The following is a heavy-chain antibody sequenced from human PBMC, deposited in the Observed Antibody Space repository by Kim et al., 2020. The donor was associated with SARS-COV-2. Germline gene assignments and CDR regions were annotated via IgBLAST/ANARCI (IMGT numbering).Heavy chain of an antibody. V-gene: IGHV3-30*02. CDR3: AKESQVDTMGWGLDY. J-gene: IGHJ4*02. D-gene: IGHD3-10*01. Sequence: ADSATGRLTISRGNSKNTIDLQMDSLRDEDTAVYYCAKESQVDTMGWGLDYWGQGTLVTVPS.